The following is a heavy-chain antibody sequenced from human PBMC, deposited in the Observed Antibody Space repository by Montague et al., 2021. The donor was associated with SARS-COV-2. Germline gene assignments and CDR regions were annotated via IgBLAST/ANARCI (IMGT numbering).Heavy chain of an antibody. J-gene: IGHJ5*02. CDR2: TYYRSKWYN. D-gene: IGHD3-10*01. Sequence: CAISGDSVSSNSAAWNWIRQSPSRGLEWLGRTYYRSKWYNDYAVSVKSRITINPDTSKNQFSLQLNSVTPEDTAVYYCARDLDYYGSGSYPGGFDPWGQGTLVTVSS. CDR3: ARDLDYYGSGSYPGGFDP. V-gene: IGHV6-1*01. CDR1: GDSVSSNSAA.